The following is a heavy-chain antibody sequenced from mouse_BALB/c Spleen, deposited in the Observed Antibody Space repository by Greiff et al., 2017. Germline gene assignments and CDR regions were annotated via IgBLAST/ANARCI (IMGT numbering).Heavy chain of an antibody. CDR3: ARGNGFDY. CDR2: IYPGSGST. V-gene: IGHV1-55*01. J-gene: IGHJ2*01. CDR1: GYNFTSYW. Sequence: VKLQQPGAELVKPGTSVKLSCKASGYNFTSYWINWVKLRPGQGLEWIGDIYPGSGSTNYNEKFKSKATLTVDTSSSTAYMQLSSLASEDSALYYCARGNGFDYWGQGTTLTVSS.